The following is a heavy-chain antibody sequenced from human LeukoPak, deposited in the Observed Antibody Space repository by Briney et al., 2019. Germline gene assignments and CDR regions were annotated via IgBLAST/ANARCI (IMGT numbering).Heavy chain of an antibody. CDR1: EFTFSIYA. V-gene: IGHV3-23*01. D-gene: IGHD3-22*01. CDR2: ITSRGEGT. CDR3: TRDRPNCYGSDGHYYRRNGDY. Sequence: GGSLRLSCAASEFTFSIYAMSWVRQAPGKGLEWVSSITSRGEGTWYAGSVKGRFTISRDNAKNTLYLQMNSLRAEDTAVYYCTRDRPNCYGSDGHYYRRNGDYWGQGTLVTVSS. J-gene: IGHJ4*02.